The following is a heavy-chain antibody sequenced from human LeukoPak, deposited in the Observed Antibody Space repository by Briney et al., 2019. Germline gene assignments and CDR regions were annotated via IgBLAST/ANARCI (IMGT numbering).Heavy chain of an antibody. CDR1: SGSITSDTR. Sequence: SETLSLTCAVSSGSITSDTRWSWIRQPPGKGLEWIGEIYRGGSINYNPSLKSRVTVSVDKSRNQFSLKLSSVTAADTAVYYCARLHCSSTSCYRLWALNYFDYWGQGSLVTVSS. J-gene: IGHJ4*02. CDR3: ARLHCSSTSCYRLWALNYFDY. CDR2: IYRGGSI. V-gene: IGHV4-4*02. D-gene: IGHD2-2*01.